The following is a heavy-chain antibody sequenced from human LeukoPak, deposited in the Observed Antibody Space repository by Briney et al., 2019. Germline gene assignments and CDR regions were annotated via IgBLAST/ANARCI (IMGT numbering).Heavy chain of an antibody. J-gene: IGHJ4*02. CDR2: ISGSCGST. Sequence: GGSLRLCCAASGFTFSSYAMSWVRQAPGKGLESVSAISGSCGSTYYADSVKGRFTISRDNSKNTLYLQMNSLRAEDTAVYYCANSREEDTAMAIYYFDYWGQGTLVTVSS. V-gene: IGHV3-23*01. CDR3: ANSREEDTAMAIYYFDY. D-gene: IGHD5-18*01. CDR1: GFTFSSYA.